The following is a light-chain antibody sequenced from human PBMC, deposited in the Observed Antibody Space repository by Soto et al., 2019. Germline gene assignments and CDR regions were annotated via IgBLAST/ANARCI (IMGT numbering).Light chain of an antibody. Sequence: EIVMTQSPATLSVSPGERATLSCRASQSVSSKLAWYQQKPGQAPRLLIYAASTRATGIPARFSGSGSGTEFALTISSLQSEDFAVYYCQQYYNWPPLTFGGGTKGDIK. CDR3: QQYYNWPPLT. CDR1: QSVSSK. CDR2: AAS. J-gene: IGKJ4*01. V-gene: IGKV3-15*01.